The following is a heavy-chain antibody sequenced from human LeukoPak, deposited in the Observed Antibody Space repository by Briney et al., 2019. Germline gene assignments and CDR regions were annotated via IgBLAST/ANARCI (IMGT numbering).Heavy chain of an antibody. Sequence: GGSLRPSCAVSGLTFSSYWMSWVRQAPGKGLEWVANIKQDGSEKYYVDSVKGRFTISRDNAKNSLFLQMNSLRAEDTAVYYCARGEYYYDGGYWGQGTLVTVSS. CDR1: GLTFSSYW. D-gene: IGHD3-22*01. V-gene: IGHV3-7*04. CDR3: ARGEYYYDGGY. CDR2: IKQDGSEK. J-gene: IGHJ4*02.